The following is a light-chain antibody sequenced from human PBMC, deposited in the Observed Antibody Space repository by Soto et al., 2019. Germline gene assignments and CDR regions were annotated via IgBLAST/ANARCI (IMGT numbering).Light chain of an antibody. J-gene: IGKJ1*01. Sequence: EIVLTQSPGTLSLSPGERATLSCRASQSVSSSYLVWYQQKPGQAPRLLIYGASSRATDIPDRFSGSGSGTDFTLTISRLEPEDFAVYYCQQYGSSGTFGQGTKVDIK. V-gene: IGKV3-20*01. CDR1: QSVSSSY. CDR3: QQYGSSGT. CDR2: GAS.